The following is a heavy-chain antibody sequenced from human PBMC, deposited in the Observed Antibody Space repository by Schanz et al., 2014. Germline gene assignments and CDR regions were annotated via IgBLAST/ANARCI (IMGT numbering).Heavy chain of an antibody. CDR2: MNESHSTI. Sequence: EVQLLESGGGLVQPGGSLRLSCAASGFTFSSYAMSWVRQAPGKGLEWVSAMNESHSTIYYADSVRGRFTISRDNAENTLFLQMNGLRAEDTAVYYCAKSQGSSFDSWGQGTLVTVSS. J-gene: IGHJ4*02. D-gene: IGHD6-13*01. V-gene: IGHV3-23*01. CDR3: AKSQGSSFDS. CDR1: GFTFSSYA.